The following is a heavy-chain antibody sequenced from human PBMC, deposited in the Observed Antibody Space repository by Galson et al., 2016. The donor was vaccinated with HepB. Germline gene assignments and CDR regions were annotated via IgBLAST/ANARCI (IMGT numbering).Heavy chain of an antibody. CDR2: ISASGSHK. Sequence: SLRLSCAASGFSFSDYAMSWVRQAPGKGLEWVSYISASGSHKFYADSVKGRFVVSRDNGQRSMYLQLNSLRTEDTAVYYCARDVLGFRDAEWLRGWVGSWGGQGTLVTVSS. J-gene: IGHJ4*02. V-gene: IGHV3-11*04. CDR3: ARDVLGFRDAEWLRGWVGSW. CDR1: GFSFSDYA. D-gene: IGHD5-12*01.